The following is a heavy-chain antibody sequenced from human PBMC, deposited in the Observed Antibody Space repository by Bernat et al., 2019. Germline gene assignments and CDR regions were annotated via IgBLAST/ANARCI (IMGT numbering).Heavy chain of an antibody. D-gene: IGHD3-3*01. J-gene: IGHJ5*02. CDR1: GFTFSSYE. CDR2: ISSSGSTI. V-gene: IGHV3-48*03. Sequence: EVQLVESGGGLVQPGGSLRLSCAASGFTFSSYEMNWVRQAPGKGLEWVSYISSSGSTIYYADSVKGRFTISRDNAKNSLYLQMNSLRAEDTAVYYCAREGPITIFGVGFPREGGFDPWGQGTLVTVSS. CDR3: AREGPITIFGVGFPREGGFDP.